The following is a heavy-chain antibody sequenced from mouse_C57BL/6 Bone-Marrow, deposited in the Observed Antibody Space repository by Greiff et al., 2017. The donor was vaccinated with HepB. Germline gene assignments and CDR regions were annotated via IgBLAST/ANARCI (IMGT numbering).Heavy chain of an antibody. Sequence: EVKVVESGGGLVQPGGSMKLSCVASGFTFSNYWMNWVRQSPEKGLEWVAQIRLKSDNYATHYAESVKGRFTISRDDSKSSVYLQMNNLRAEDTGIYYCTGSYGSFDYWGQGTTLTVSS. V-gene: IGHV6-3*01. D-gene: IGHD1-1*01. CDR3: TGSYGSFDY. J-gene: IGHJ2*01. CDR2: IRLKSDNYAT. CDR1: GFTFSNYW.